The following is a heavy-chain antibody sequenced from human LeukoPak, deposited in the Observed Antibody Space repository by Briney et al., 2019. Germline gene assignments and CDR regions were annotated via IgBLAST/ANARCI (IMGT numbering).Heavy chain of an antibody. V-gene: IGHV3-21*04. J-gene: IGHJ4*02. Sequence: GGSLRLSCAASGFTFSSYSMNWVRQAPGKGLEWVSSISSSSSYIYYADSVKGRFTISRDNSKNTLYLQMNSLRAEDTAVYYCAKDPYLEYWGYFDYWGQGTLVTVSS. D-gene: IGHD7-27*01. CDR1: GFTFSSYS. CDR3: AKDPYLEYWGYFDY. CDR2: ISSSSSYI.